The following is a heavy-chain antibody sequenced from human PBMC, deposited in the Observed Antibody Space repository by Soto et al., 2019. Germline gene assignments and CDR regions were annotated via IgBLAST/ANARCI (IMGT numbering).Heavy chain of an antibody. D-gene: IGHD3-22*01. CDR2: IIPIFGTA. V-gene: IGHV1-69*13. Sequence: GASVKVSCKASGGTFSSYAISWVRQALGQGLEWMGGIIPIFGTANYAQKFQGRVTITADESTSTAYMELSSLRSEDTAVYYCARADIYDSSGYYGYWGQGTLVTVSS. CDR3: ARADIYDSSGYYGY. J-gene: IGHJ4*02. CDR1: GGTFSSYA.